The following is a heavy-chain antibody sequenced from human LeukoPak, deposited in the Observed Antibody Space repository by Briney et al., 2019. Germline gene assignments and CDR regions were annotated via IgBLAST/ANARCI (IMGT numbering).Heavy chain of an antibody. V-gene: IGHV1-2*02. CDR2: INPNTGAT. Sequence: ASVKVSCKPSGYTFTGYYLHWVRQAPGQALEWMGWINPNTGATVYAQNFQGRVTMSRDTSITTAYMDLTSLRSDDTAVYYRARDRVGSGWPRPFYFEFWGQGTLVTVSS. CDR1: GYTFTGYY. J-gene: IGHJ4*02. D-gene: IGHD6-19*01. CDR3: ARDRVGSGWPRPFYFEF.